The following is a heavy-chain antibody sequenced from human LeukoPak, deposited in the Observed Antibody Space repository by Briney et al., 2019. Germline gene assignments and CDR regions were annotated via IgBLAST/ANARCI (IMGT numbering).Heavy chain of an antibody. V-gene: IGHV4-34*01. CDR2: INHSGST. J-gene: IGHJ4*02. CDR1: GGSFSGYY. D-gene: IGHD6-13*01. Sequence: PSETLSLTCAVYGGSFSGYYWSWIRQPPGKGLEWIGEINHSGSTNYNPSLKSRVTISVDTSKNQFSLKLSSVTAADTAVYYCARHKEVKGIAAYDYWGQGTLVTVSS. CDR3: ARHKEVKGIAAYDY.